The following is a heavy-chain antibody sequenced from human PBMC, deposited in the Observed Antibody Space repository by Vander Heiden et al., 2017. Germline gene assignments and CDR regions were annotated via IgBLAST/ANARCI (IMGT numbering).Heavy chain of an antibody. J-gene: IGHJ1*01. V-gene: IGHV3-23*01. CDR1: GFPFSSFA. D-gene: IGHD3-3*01. CDR3: AKGDLDDDFWSGSPH. Sequence: EVQLLDSGGGLVQPGGSLRLSCAASGFPFSSFAMSWVRQAPGMGLDWVSGISDSGDTTSYADSVKGRFTISRDNSKNTLYLEMNSLRGEDTAVYYCAKGDLDDDFWSGSPHWGQGTLVTVSS. CDR2: ISDSGDTT.